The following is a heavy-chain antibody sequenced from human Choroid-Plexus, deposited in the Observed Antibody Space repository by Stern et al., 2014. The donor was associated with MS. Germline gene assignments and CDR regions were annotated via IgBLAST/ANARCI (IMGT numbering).Heavy chain of an antibody. Sequence: QLVQSGGGVVQPGRPLRLSCVASGFTLGSCAMHWVRQAPCKGLEWVAGVSYDGSNKYYADSVKGRFTISRDNSQNTLYMQMSSLRPEDTAVYYCAKDRQYWTYF. J-gene: IGHJ2*01. CDR3: AKDRQYWTYF. V-gene: IGHV3-30*18. CDR1: GFTLGSCA. CDR2: VSYDGSNK. D-gene: IGHD2-8*02.